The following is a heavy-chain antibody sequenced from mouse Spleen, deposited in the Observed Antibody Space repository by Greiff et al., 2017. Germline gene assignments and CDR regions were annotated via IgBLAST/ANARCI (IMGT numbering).Heavy chain of an antibody. CDR1: GFTFSSYG. CDR3: ARQKDYYGSSYYWYFDV. Sequence: EVKLVESGGGLVKPGGSLKLSCAASGFTFSSYGMSWVRQTPEKRLEWVATISGGGSYTYYPDSVKGRFTISRDNAKNNLYLQMSSLRSEDTALYYCARQKDYYGSSYYWYFDVWGAGTTVTVSS. J-gene: IGHJ1*01. CDR2: ISGGGSYT. V-gene: IGHV5-9-2*01. D-gene: IGHD1-1*01.